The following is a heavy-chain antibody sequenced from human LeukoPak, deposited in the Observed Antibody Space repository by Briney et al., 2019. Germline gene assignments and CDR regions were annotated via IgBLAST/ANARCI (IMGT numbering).Heavy chain of an antibody. CDR3: AVAGSRYFDY. Sequence: GGSLRLSCSASGFTFSTYNMNWVRQAPGKGLEWVSSISSGSSYIYYADSVKGRFTISRDNAKNSLYLQMNSPRAEDTAVYYCAVAGSRYFDYWGQGTLVTVSP. CDR1: GFTFSTYN. CDR2: ISSGSSYI. J-gene: IGHJ4*02. V-gene: IGHV3-21*01. D-gene: IGHD6-19*01.